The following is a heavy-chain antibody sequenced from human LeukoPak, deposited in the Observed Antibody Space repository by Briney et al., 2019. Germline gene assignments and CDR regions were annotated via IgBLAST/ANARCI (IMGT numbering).Heavy chain of an antibody. J-gene: IGHJ4*02. V-gene: IGHV3-7*01. CDR3: ARDSFETDIDY. Sequence: PGGSLRLSCGVSGFTFSTYWMSWVRQAPGKGLEWVGNIKEDGSEKYYVDSMKGRFTISRDNAKNSLYLQMNSLRVEDTTVYYCARDSFETDIDYWGQGTLVTVSS. CDR2: IKEDGSEK. CDR1: GFTFSTYW. D-gene: IGHD1-14*01.